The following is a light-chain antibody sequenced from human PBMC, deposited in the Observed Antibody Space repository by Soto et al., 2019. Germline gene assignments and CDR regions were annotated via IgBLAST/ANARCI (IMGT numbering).Light chain of an antibody. J-gene: IGKJ1*01. CDR2: AAS. V-gene: IGKV3-20*01. CDR3: HQYGSSPPGT. Sequence: EIVLTQSPGTLSLSPGERATLSCRASQSTISSYLAWYQQKPGQAPRLLIYAASSRATGIPDRFSGTGSGTDFTLTISRLEPEDFVVYYCHQYGSSPPGTFGQGTKVEIK. CDR1: QSTISSY.